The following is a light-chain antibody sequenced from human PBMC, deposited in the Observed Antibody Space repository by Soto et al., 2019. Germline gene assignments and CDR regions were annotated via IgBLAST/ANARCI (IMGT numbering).Light chain of an antibody. Sequence: EIVLPQSLGTLPLSPGARPPLSGRERQSVTSRYLAWYQQKPGQAPRLLIFGASIRDTGVTDRFSGSGAGTDCTPTLSRLEAEDSAVDDGKKYGSSPGTFGNGNQVDIK. CDR1: QSVTSRY. CDR2: GAS. CDR3: KKYGSSPGT. V-gene: IGKV3-20*01. J-gene: IGKJ1*01.